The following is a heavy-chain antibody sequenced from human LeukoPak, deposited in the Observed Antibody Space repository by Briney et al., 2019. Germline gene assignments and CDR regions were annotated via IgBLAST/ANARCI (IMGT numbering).Heavy chain of an antibody. CDR1: GYTFTSYD. CDR2: MNPNSGNT. V-gene: IGHV1-8*01. CDR3: ARGRGWSLGYCSSTSCYDFTY. D-gene: IGHD2-2*01. Sequence: ASVKVSCKASGYTFTSYDINWVRQATGQGLEWMGWMNPNSGNTGYAQKFQGRVTMTRKTAISTAYMELSSLRSEDTAVYYCARGRGWSLGYCSSTSCYDFTYWGQGTLVTVSS. J-gene: IGHJ4*02.